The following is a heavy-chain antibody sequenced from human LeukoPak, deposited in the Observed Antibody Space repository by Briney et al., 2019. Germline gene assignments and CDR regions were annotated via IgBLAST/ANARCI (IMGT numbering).Heavy chain of an antibody. Sequence: GGSLRLSCAASGFTFSSYAMSWVRQAPGKGLEWVSAISGSGGSTYYADSVKGRFTISRDNSKNTLYLQMNSLRAEDTAVYYCAKVISKGYGSGSYYSPLFYFDYWGQGTLVTDSS. CDR3: AKVISKGYGSGSYYSPLFYFDY. CDR1: GFTFSSYA. D-gene: IGHD3-10*01. CDR2: ISGSGGST. V-gene: IGHV3-23*01. J-gene: IGHJ4*02.